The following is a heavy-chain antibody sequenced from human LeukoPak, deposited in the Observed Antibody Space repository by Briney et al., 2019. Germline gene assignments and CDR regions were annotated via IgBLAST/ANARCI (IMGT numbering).Heavy chain of an antibody. CDR1: GGTFSSYA. J-gene: IGHJ4*02. CDR2: IIPIFGTA. CDR3: ARVGSGSYYFDY. D-gene: IGHD3-10*01. V-gene: IGHV1-69*06. Sequence: ASVTVSCKASGGTFSSYAISWVRQAPGQGLEWMGGIIPIFGTANYAQKFQGRVTITADKSTSTAYMELSSLRSEDTAVYYCARVGSGSYYFDYWGQGTLVTVSS.